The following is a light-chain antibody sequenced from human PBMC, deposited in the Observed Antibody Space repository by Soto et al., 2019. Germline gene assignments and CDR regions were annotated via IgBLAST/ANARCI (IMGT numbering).Light chain of an antibody. J-gene: IGKJ4*01. Sequence: EVVLTQSPGTLSLSPGERATLSCRVSQNVDIYLAWYQQKPGQAPRLLIYDASNRAPGIPARFSGSGSGTDFTLTIRSLEPEDFAVYYCLQRRDWPPLTFGGGTKVEIK. CDR3: LQRRDWPPLT. CDR1: QNVDIY. V-gene: IGKV3-11*01. CDR2: DAS.